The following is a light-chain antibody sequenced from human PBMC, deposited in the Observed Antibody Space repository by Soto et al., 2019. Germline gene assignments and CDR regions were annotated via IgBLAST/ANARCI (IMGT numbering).Light chain of an antibody. CDR3: QQYSSYPYT. V-gene: IGKV1-5*01. Sequence: DIQMTQSPSTLSAVVGDRVTITCRASQTISSWLAWYQQKPGKAPKLLIYDASILQSGASSMFSGSGSGTEFTLTISSLRPDDFASYYCQQYSSYPYTFGQGTKLEIK. J-gene: IGKJ2*01. CDR2: DAS. CDR1: QTISSW.